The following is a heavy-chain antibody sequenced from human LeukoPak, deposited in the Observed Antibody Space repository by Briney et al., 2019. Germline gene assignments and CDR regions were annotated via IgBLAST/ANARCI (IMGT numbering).Heavy chain of an antibody. Sequence: PGGSLRLSCAASGFTFSTYAMYWVRRTPGKGLEYVSVISGNGVSTHYATSVKGRFTISRDNSKSTLYLQMGSLRAEDMAVYYCARDASDIVVVPAAVGPFDLWGQGTLVTVSS. V-gene: IGHV3-64*01. CDR2: ISGNGVST. CDR3: ARDASDIVVVPAAVGPFDL. D-gene: IGHD2-2*01. J-gene: IGHJ4*02. CDR1: GFTFSTYA.